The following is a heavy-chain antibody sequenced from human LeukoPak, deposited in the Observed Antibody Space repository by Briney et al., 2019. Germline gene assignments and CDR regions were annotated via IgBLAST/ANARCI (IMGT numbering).Heavy chain of an antibody. CDR3: ARVTRYSSGWYPFDY. CDR1: GDSISSYY. D-gene: IGHD6-19*01. Sequence: SETLSLTCTVSGDSISSYYWSWIRQPPGKGLEWIGYIYYSGSTNYNPSLKSRVTISVDTPKNQFSLKLSSVTAADTAVYYCARVTRYSSGWYPFDYWGQGTLVTVSS. CDR2: IYYSGST. V-gene: IGHV4-59*01. J-gene: IGHJ4*02.